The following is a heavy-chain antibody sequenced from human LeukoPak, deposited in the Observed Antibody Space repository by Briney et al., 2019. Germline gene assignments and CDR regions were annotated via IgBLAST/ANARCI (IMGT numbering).Heavy chain of an antibody. D-gene: IGHD1-26*01. CDR1: GFTFSGHW. Sequence: PGGSLRLSCAASGFTFSGHWMSWVRQAPGKGLEWVAFLRYDANNDYYPDSLRGRFTISRDTSKNTLYLQMNSLTTDDTAVYYCARDRIAGTYKGDFDFWGQGTLVVVSS. V-gene: IGHV3-30*02. J-gene: IGHJ4*02. CDR3: ARDRIAGTYKGDFDF. CDR2: LRYDANND.